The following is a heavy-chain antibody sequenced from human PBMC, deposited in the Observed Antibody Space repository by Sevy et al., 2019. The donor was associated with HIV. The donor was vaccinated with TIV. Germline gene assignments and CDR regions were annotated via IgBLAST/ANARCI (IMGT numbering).Heavy chain of an antibody. CDR3: ARVRGYSYGEFDY. J-gene: IGHJ4*02. D-gene: IGHD5-18*01. CDR2: ISSDGSIT. V-gene: IGHV3-74*03. Sequence: GGSLRLSCAASGFTFSNYWMHWVRQAPEKGLMWVSRISSDGSITKYADSVKGRFTISRDNAKNTLYLQMNSLRVEDTAVYYCARVRGYSYGEFDYWGQGTLVTVSS. CDR1: GFTFSNYW.